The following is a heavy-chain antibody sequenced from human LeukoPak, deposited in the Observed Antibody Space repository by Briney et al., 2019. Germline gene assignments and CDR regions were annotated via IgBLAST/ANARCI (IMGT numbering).Heavy chain of an antibody. CDR3: ARTTSLISSGYLLCDAFDI. D-gene: IGHD3-22*01. J-gene: IGHJ3*02. CDR2: IKQDGSEK. Sequence: PGGSLRLSCAASGFTFSSYEMNWVRQAPGKGLEWVANIKQDGSEKYYVDSVKGRFTISRDNAKNSLYLQMNSLRAEDTAVYYCARTTSLISSGYLLCDAFDIWGRGTMVTVSS. CDR1: GFTFSSYE. V-gene: IGHV3-7*01.